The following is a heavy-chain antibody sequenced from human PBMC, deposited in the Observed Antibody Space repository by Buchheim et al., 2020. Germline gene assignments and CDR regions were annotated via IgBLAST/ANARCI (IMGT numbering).Heavy chain of an antibody. V-gene: IGHV4-30-4*01. CDR3: AREGQKGLDYYDSSGPGVDYYYGMDV. D-gene: IGHD3-22*01. CDR2: IYYSGST. CDR1: GGSISSGDYY. Sequence: QVQLQESGPGLVKPSQTLSLTCTVSGGSISSGDYYWSWIRQPPGKGLEWIGYIYYSGSTYYNPSLKSRVTISVDTSKNQFSLKLSSVTAADTAVYYCAREGQKGLDYYDSSGPGVDYYYGMDVWGQGTT. J-gene: IGHJ6*02.